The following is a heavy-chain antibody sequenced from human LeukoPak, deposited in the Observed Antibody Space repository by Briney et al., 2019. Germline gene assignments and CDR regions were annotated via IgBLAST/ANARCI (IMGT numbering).Heavy chain of an antibody. Sequence: SETLSLTCTVFGDSISSYYWSWIRQPPGKGPEWIGYIYYSGSTNYNPSLKSRVTISVDTSKNQFSLKLTSVTAADTAVYYCARSLGAQLPPIHWGQGTLVTVSS. CDR3: ARSLGAQLPPIH. CDR2: IYYSGST. V-gene: IGHV4-59*01. D-gene: IGHD2-2*01. CDR1: GDSISSYY. J-gene: IGHJ4*02.